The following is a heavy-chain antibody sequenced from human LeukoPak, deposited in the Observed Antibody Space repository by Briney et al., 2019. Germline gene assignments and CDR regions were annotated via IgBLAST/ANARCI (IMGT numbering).Heavy chain of an antibody. D-gene: IGHD6-13*01. CDR2: INSDESNT. Sequence: GGSLRLSCAASGFTVSSHWMHWVRQAPGKGLVWVSRINSDESNTSYADSVKGRFTISRDNAKNTLYLQMNSLRAEDTAVYYCASSSWYYYFDYWGQGTLVTVSS. V-gene: IGHV3-74*01. J-gene: IGHJ4*02. CDR1: GFTVSSHW. CDR3: ASSSWYYYFDY.